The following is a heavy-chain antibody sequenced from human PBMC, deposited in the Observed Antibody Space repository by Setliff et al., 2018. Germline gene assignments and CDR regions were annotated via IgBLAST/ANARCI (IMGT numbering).Heavy chain of an antibody. Sequence: GASVNVSCKASGYTFTSYGISWVRQAPGQGLEWMGWISAYNGNTNYAQKLQGRVTMTTDTSTSTAYMELRSLRSDDTAVYYCARVRGGQRGAMVTQFDYWGQGTLVTVSS. CDR3: ARVRGGQRGAMVTQFDY. J-gene: IGHJ4*02. CDR1: GYTFTSYG. D-gene: IGHD5-18*01. CDR2: ISAYNGNT. V-gene: IGHV1-18*01.